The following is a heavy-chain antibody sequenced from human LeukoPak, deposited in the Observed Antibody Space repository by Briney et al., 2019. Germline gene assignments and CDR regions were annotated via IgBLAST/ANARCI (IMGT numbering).Heavy chain of an antibody. J-gene: IGHJ3*02. CDR2: IWYDGSNK. CDR3: ATGEGGSYYDSRGYYSDI. Sequence: GRSLRLSCAASGFTFSSYGIHWVRQAPGKGLEWVAVIWYDGSNKYYADSVKGRFTISRDNSKNTLYLQMNSLRAEDTAVYYCATGEGGSYYDSRGYYSDIWGQGTMVTVSS. D-gene: IGHD3-22*01. V-gene: IGHV3-33*01. CDR1: GFTFSSYG.